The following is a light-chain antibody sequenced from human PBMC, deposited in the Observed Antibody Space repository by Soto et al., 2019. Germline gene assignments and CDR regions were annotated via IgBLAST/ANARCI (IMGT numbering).Light chain of an antibody. Sequence: AIQLTQSPSSLSASVGDRVTITCRASQGISSALAWYQQKPGKAPKLLIYDASSLESGVPSRFSGSGSGTDLTLTISSLQTEDFATYYCQQFNNYPIPFGQGTRLEIK. V-gene: IGKV1D-13*01. CDR3: QQFNNYPIP. CDR1: QGISSA. J-gene: IGKJ5*01. CDR2: DAS.